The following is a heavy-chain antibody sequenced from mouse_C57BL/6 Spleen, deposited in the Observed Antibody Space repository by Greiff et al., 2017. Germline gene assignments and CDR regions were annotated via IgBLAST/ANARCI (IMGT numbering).Heavy chain of an antibody. J-gene: IGHJ3*01. CDR1: GYSITSGYY. CDR3: ARGRDYDEIWAFAY. Sequence: DVQLQESGPGLVKPSQSLSLTCSVTGYSITSGYYWNWIRQFPGNKLEWMGYISYDGSNNYNPSLKNRISITRDTSKNQFFLKLNSVTTEDTATYYCARGRDYDEIWAFAYWGQGTLVTVSA. CDR2: ISYDGSN. V-gene: IGHV3-6*01. D-gene: IGHD2-4*01.